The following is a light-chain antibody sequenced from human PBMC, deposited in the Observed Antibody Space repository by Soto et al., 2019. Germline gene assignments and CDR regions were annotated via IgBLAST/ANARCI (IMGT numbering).Light chain of an antibody. CDR2: RDN. V-gene: IGLV1-47*01. CDR3: ATWDNRLSGPV. CDR1: SSNIGGFS. J-gene: IGLJ3*02. Sequence: QSVLTQPPSASGTPGQRVTISCSGSSSNIGGFSVYWYQQVPGTAPKLLIYRDNQRPSGVPDRFSGSKSGTSASLAISGLRSEDEADYHCATWDNRLSGPVFGGGTKLTVL.